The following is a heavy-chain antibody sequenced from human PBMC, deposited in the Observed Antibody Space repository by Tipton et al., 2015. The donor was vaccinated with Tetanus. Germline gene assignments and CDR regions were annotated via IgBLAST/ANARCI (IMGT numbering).Heavy chain of an antibody. CDR2: IYPGDSDT. D-gene: IGHD2-8*01. J-gene: IGHJ4*02. V-gene: IGHV5-51*01. CDR3: ARGDCTDGGCNFDF. Sequence: QLVQSGGEVKKPGESLKISCKGSGYIFNNYWIGWVRQKPGKGLEWMGIIYPGDSDTRYSPSFQGQVTISVDKSINPAYLQWSSLKAWDPSMFYCARGDCTDGGCNFDFWGQGGLVPVAS. CDR1: GYIFNNYW.